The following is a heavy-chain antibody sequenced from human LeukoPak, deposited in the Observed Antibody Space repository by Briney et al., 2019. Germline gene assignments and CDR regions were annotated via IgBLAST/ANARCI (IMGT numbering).Heavy chain of an antibody. D-gene: IGHD6-6*01. Sequence: GESLKISCKGSGSTFTSYWLGWVRQLPGKGLEWMGIIYPGDSDTRYSPSFQGQVTISADKSISTAYLQWSSLKASDTAMYYCARRSIAARPFDYWGQGTLVTVSS. CDR2: IYPGDSDT. V-gene: IGHV5-51*01. J-gene: IGHJ4*02. CDR1: GSTFTSYW. CDR3: ARRSIAARPFDY.